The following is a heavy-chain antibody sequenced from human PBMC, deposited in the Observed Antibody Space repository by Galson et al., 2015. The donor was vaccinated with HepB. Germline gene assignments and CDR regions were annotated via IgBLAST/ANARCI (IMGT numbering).Heavy chain of an antibody. CDR2: IDPSDSYT. CDR3: ASLRYFDWLSPGAFDI. J-gene: IGHJ3*02. Sequence: QSGAEVKKPGESLRISCKGSGYSFTSYWISWVRQMPGKGLEWMGRIDPSDSYTNYSPSFQGHVTISADKSISTAYLQWSSLKASDTAMYYCASLRYFDWLSPGAFDIWGQGTMVTVSS. V-gene: IGHV5-10-1*01. D-gene: IGHD3-9*01. CDR1: GYSFTSYW.